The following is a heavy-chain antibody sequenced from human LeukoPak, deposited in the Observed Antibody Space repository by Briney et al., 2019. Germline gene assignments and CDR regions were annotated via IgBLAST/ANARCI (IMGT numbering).Heavy chain of an antibody. Sequence: SETLSLTCAVYGGSFSGYYWSWFRQPPGKGLEWIGEINHSGSTNYNPSLKSRVTISVDTSKNQFSLKLSSVTAADTAVYYCARGGRSLRAWFDPWGQGTLVTVSS. V-gene: IGHV4-34*01. D-gene: IGHD3-10*01. CDR2: INHSGST. CDR1: GGSFSGYY. CDR3: ARGGRSLRAWFDP. J-gene: IGHJ5*02.